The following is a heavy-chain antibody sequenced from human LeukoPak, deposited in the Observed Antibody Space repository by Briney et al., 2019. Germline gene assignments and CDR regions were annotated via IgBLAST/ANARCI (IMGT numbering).Heavy chain of an antibody. D-gene: IGHD2-2*02. CDR2: IKRDGSST. Sequence: GGSLRLAWAAAGFTFSSYWMHWVRQAPGKGRVWGSRIKRDGSSTIYAVSGKGQFTISRRNAKNTLYLQMNSLRAEDTAVYYCARGIPAAIRNDADWFDPWGQGTMVTVSS. J-gene: IGHJ5*02. V-gene: IGHV3-74*01. CDR3: ARGIPAAIRNDADWFDP. CDR1: GFTFSSYW.